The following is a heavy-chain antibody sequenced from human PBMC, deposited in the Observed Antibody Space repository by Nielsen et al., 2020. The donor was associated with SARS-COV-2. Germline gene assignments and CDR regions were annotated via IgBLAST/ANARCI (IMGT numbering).Heavy chain of an antibody. CDR2: IYYSGST. Sequence: SETLSLTCTVSGGSISSSSYYWGWIRQPPGKGLEWIGSIYYSGSTYYNPSLKSRVTISVDTSKNQFSLKLSSVTAADTAVYYCASLSRPPIVVVVALRFYYFDYWGQGTLVTVSS. CDR3: ASLSRPPIVVVVALRFYYFDY. V-gene: IGHV4-39*01. D-gene: IGHD2-15*01. J-gene: IGHJ4*02. CDR1: GGSISSSSYY.